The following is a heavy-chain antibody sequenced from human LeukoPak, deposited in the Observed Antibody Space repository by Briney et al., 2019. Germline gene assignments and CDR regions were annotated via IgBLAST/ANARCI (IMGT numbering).Heavy chain of an antibody. CDR1: GGSISSYY. D-gene: IGHD5-18*01. V-gene: IGHV4-59*01. Sequence: SVTLSLTCTVSGGSISSYYWSWIRQPPGKGLEWIAYIDYRGSTTYNPSLKSRVTISVDTSRNQFSLKLSSVTAADTAVYYCARSRSGYSYDHAAFDIWGQGTMVTVSS. CDR2: IDYRGST. J-gene: IGHJ3*02. CDR3: ARSRSGYSYDHAAFDI.